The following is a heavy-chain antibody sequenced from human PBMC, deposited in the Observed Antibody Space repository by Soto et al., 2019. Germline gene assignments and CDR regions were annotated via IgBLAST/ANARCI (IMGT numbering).Heavy chain of an antibody. Sequence: GSLRLSCKGSGFSFDDFAINLVSHAPGKGLEWVGLVTHENYQETPQYAAAVKGRFTISRDTSNGIAYLQMSRLTIEDSAVYYCTGEESPGTAYVSLYWGQG. D-gene: IGHD3-16*01. CDR2: VTHENYQETP. J-gene: IGHJ4*02. CDR1: GFSFDDFA. CDR3: TGEESPGTAYVSLY. V-gene: IGHV3-49*04.